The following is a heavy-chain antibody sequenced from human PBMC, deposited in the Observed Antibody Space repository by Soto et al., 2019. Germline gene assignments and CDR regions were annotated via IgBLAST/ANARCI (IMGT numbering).Heavy chain of an antibody. V-gene: IGHV4-34*01. CDR3: ASDSSGYYYFDY. CDR1: GGSFSGYY. CDR2: INHSGST. Sequence: PSETLSLTCAVYGGSFSGYYWSWIRQPPGKGLEWIGEINHSGSTNYNPSLKSRVTISVDTSKNQFSLKLSSVTAADTAVYYCASDSSGYYYFDYWGQGTLVTVS. D-gene: IGHD3-22*01. J-gene: IGHJ4*02.